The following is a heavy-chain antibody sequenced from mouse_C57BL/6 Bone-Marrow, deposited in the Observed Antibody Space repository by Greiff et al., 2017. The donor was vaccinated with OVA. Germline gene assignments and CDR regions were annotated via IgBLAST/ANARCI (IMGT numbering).Heavy chain of an antibody. CDR3: ARVPYYYGSRRGYFDY. Sequence: QVQLQQSGPELVKPGASVKLSCKASGYTFTSYDINWVKQRPGQGLEWIGWIYPRDGSTKYNEKFKGKATLTVDTSSSTAYMELHSLTSEDSAVYFWARVPYYYGSRRGYFDYWGQGTTLTVSS. V-gene: IGHV1-85*01. CDR1: GYTFTSYD. J-gene: IGHJ2*01. D-gene: IGHD1-1*01. CDR2: IYPRDGST.